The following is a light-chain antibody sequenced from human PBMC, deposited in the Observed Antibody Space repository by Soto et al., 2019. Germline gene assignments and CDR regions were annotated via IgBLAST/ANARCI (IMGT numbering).Light chain of an antibody. CDR1: QSVSSS. CDR3: QQYHNWPPWT. CDR2: GAS. J-gene: IGKJ1*01. Sequence: EIVMTQSPGTLSVSPGERATLSCRASQSVSSSLAWYQQKPGQAPRLLIYGASTRATGVPARFSGSGSGTEFTLTISSLQSEDFAVYYCQQYHNWPPWTFGQGTKVEIK. V-gene: IGKV3-15*01.